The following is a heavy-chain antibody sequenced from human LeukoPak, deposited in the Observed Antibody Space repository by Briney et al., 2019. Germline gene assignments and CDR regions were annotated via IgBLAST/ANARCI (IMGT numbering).Heavy chain of an antibody. CDR3: ARAYGSGIGYWFDP. D-gene: IGHD3-10*01. J-gene: IGHJ5*02. V-gene: IGHV4-31*03. CDR1: GGSISSGGHY. CDR2: VYYTGSN. Sequence: SETLSLTCSVSGGSISSGGHYWSWIRQHPGKGLEWIGYVYYTGSNYYNPSLKSRVTISVDTSKNQFSLKLSSVTAADTAVYFCARAYGSGIGYWFDPWGQGTLVTVSS.